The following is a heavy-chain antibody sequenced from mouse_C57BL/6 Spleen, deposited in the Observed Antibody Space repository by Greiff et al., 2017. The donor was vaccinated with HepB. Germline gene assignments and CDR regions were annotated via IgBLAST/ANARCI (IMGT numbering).Heavy chain of an antibody. Sequence: VQLKESGGDLVKPGGSLKLSCAASGFTFSSYGMSWVRQTPDKRLEWVATISSGGSYTYYPDSVKGRFTISRDNAKNTLYLQMSSLKSEDTAMYYCARHEGTALAYWGQGTLVTVSA. CDR1: GFTFSSYG. V-gene: IGHV5-6*01. CDR3: ARHEGTALAY. D-gene: IGHD3-3*01. J-gene: IGHJ3*01. CDR2: ISSGGSYT.